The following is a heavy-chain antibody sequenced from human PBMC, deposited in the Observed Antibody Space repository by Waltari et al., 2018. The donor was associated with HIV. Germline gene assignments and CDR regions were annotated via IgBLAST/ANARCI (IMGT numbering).Heavy chain of an antibody. D-gene: IGHD6-19*01. CDR1: GFTFSSYD. Sequence: QVQLVESGGGVVQPGGPLRLSCAASGFTFSSYDMHWVRQAQGKGLEWVAFIRYDGSNKYYADSVKGRFTISRDNSKNTLYLQMNSLRAEDTAVYYCAKDQSSGWPIDYWGQGTLVTVSS. J-gene: IGHJ4*02. CDR3: AKDQSSGWPIDY. CDR2: IRYDGSNK. V-gene: IGHV3-30*02.